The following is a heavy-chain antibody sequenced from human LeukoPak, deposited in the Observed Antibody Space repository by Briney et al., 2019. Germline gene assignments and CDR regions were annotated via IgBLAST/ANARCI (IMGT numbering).Heavy chain of an antibody. D-gene: IGHD6-13*01. CDR3: AREGSSSWYAWSWFDP. CDR1: GGSISSSSYY. V-gene: IGHV4-39*07. J-gene: IGHJ5*02. CDR2: IYYSGST. Sequence: SETLSLTCTVSGGSISSSSYYWGWIRQPPGKGLEWIGSIYYSGSTYYNPSLKSRVTIPVDTSKNQFSLKLSSVTAADTAVYYCAREGSSSWYAWSWFDPWGQGTLVTVSS.